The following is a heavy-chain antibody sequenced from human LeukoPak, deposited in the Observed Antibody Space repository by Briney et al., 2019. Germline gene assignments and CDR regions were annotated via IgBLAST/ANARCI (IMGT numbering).Heavy chain of an antibody. J-gene: IGHJ6*02. D-gene: IGHD6-13*01. CDR1: GFTFSSYA. CDR2: ISGSGGST. Sequence: GGSLRLSCAASGFTFSSYAMSWVRQAPGKGLEWVSAISGSGGSTYYADSVKGRFTFSRDNSKNKLYLQMNSLRAEDAAVYYCAKAPIAAAAYYYGMDVWGQGTTVTVSS. V-gene: IGHV3-23*01. CDR3: AKAPIAAAAYYYGMDV.